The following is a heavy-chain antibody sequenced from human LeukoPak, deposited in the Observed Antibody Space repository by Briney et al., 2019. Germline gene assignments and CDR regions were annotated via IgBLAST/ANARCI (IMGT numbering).Heavy chain of an antibody. J-gene: IGHJ5*02. Sequence: SETLSLTCTVSGASLSSYYWSWIRQSPGKGLEWIGYIYYSGRTNYNPSLKSRVTISVDTSKNQFSLRLSSVTAADTAVYYCARDKNEDPIAAAGTWWFDPWGQGTLVTVSS. CDR2: IYYSGRT. V-gene: IGHV4-59*01. CDR3: ARDKNEDPIAAAGTWWFDP. CDR1: GASLSSYY. D-gene: IGHD6-13*01.